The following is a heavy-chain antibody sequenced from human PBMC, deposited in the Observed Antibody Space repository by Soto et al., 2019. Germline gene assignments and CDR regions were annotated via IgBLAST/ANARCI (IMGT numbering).Heavy chain of an antibody. CDR2: ISSGSAFI. V-gene: IGHV3-21*01. D-gene: IGHD1-26*01. J-gene: IGHJ5*02. CDR1: TFSMYS. CDR3: TRDQGGSYDSWFDP. Sequence: EVQVVESGGGLVKPGGSLRLSCNFTFSMYSMNWVRQAPGKGLEWVASISSGSAFIKYADSVKGRFSISRDNAKNLVSLQMNSLRAEDTAMYYCTRDQGGSYDSWFDPWGRGTLVTVSS.